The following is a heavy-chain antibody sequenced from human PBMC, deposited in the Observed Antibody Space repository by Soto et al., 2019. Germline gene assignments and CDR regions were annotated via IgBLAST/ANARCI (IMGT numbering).Heavy chain of an antibody. CDR2: IYDSGST. V-gene: IGHV4-59*12. CDR3: ARVKRVTGRTDYFDN. CDR1: GNYISHYS. Sequence: SETLSLSSTVSGNYISHYSSSLIRQPPGKGLEWIGYIYDSGSTNYNPSLKSRVTISVDTSKNQFSLKLSSVTAADTAVYYCARVKRVTGRTDYFDNWGQGTLVTVSS. D-gene: IGHD5-18*01. J-gene: IGHJ4*02.